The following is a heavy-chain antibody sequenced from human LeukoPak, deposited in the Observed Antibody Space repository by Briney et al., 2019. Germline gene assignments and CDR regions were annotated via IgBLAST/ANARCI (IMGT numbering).Heavy chain of an antibody. V-gene: IGHV1-3*04. CDR2: INTGHGNT. J-gene: IGHJ4*02. D-gene: IGHD3/OR15-3a*01. Sequence: ASVKVSCKASGYRFSSYAIHWVRQAPGQSLEWMGWINTGHGNTIYSQKFPGRVIITRDTSASTAYMELSSLRSEDTAVYYCAREARLRDWSFDYWGQGTLVTVSS. CDR1: GYRFSSYA. CDR3: AREARLRDWSFDY.